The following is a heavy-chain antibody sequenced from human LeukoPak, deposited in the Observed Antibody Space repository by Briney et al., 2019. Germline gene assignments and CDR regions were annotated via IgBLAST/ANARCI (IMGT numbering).Heavy chain of an antibody. Sequence: ASVKVSCKASEYTFTGYYMHWVRQAPGQGVERMGWINPNSGGTNYAQKFQGRVTMTRDTSISTAYMELSRLKSDDTAVYYCARVRPYSSGWNFDYWGQGTLLTVSS. D-gene: IGHD6-19*01. CDR2: INPNSGGT. CDR3: ARVRPYSSGWNFDY. V-gene: IGHV1-2*02. CDR1: EYTFTGYY. J-gene: IGHJ4*02.